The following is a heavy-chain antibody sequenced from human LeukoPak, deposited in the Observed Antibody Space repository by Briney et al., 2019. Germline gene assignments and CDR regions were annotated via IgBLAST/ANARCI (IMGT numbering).Heavy chain of an antibody. Sequence: GGSLRLSCAASGFTFSSYSMNWVRQAPGKGLEWVSSISSSSSYIYYADSVKGRFTISRDNAKNSLSLQMNSLRAEDTAVCYCARGSYSSSWYIDYWGQGTLVTVSS. J-gene: IGHJ4*02. CDR1: GFTFSSYS. CDR2: ISSSSSYI. D-gene: IGHD6-13*01. CDR3: ARGSYSSSWYIDY. V-gene: IGHV3-21*01.